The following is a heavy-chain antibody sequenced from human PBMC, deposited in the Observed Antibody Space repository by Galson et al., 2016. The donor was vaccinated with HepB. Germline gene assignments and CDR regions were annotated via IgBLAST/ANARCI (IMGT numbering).Heavy chain of an antibody. J-gene: IGHJ1*01. Sequence: SLRLSCAASGFTFSSYAMSWVRQAPGKGLEYISAISSHGLSTYYADSVKGRFTISRDNSRSTLFLQMTSLRPEDTAVYYCGGDFSDDRLFRYWGQGTLVTVSP. V-gene: IGHV3-64D*06. D-gene: IGHD4-17*01. CDR1: GFTFSSYA. CDR3: GGDFSDDRLFRY. CDR2: ISSHGLST.